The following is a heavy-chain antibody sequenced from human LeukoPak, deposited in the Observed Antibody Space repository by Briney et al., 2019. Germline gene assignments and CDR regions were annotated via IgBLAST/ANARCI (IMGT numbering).Heavy chain of an antibody. Sequence: SVKVSCKASGGTFSSYTISWVRQAPGQGLEWMGRIIPILGIANYAQKFQDRVTITADKSTSTAYMELSSLRSEDTAVYYCATPFGIITGGHFDYWGQGTLVTVSS. J-gene: IGHJ4*02. CDR3: ATPFGIITGGHFDY. V-gene: IGHV1-69*02. CDR2: IIPILGIA. CDR1: GGTFSSYT. D-gene: IGHD1-1*01.